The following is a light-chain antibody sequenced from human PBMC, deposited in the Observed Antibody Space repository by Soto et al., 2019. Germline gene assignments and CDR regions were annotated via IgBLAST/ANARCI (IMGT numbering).Light chain of an antibody. V-gene: IGKV1-5*01. CDR3: QQYSTYSRT. CDR1: ENINSW. CDR2: YAS. J-gene: IGKJ1*01. Sequence: DIQMTQSPSTLSASVGDRVTITCRANENINSWLAWCQQKPGRAPKLLIYYASSLERGVPSRFSGSRSGTEFTLTISSLQPDDFATYYCQQYSTYSRTFGQGTK.